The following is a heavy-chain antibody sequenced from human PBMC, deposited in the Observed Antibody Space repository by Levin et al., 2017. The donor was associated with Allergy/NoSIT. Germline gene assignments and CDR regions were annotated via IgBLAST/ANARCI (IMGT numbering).Heavy chain of an antibody. CDR3: ARPYSGANNNWFDP. D-gene: IGHD1-26*01. V-gene: IGHV1-2*02. CDR2: INPNSGGT. Sequence: ASVKVSCKASGYTFTGYYMHWVRQAPGQGLEWMGWINPNSGGTNYAQKFQGRVTMTRDTSISTAYMELSRLRSDDTAVYYCARPYSGANNNWFDPWGQGTLVTVSS. J-gene: IGHJ5*02. CDR1: GYTFTGYY.